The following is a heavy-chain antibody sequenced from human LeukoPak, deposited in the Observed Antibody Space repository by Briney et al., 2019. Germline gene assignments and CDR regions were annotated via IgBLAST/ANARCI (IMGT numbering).Heavy chain of an antibody. CDR1: GGSFSGYY. D-gene: IGHD1-1*01. J-gene: IGHJ5*02. CDR3: ARHRYEGRPEDWFDP. V-gene: IGHV4-34*01. Sequence: KPSETLSLTCAVYGGSFSGYYWSWIRQPPGKGREWMGEINHSGSTNYNTSLKSRVTLSVDTSKNQFSLKLSSVTAAETAVYYCARHRYEGRPEDWFDPWGQGTLVTVSS. CDR2: INHSGST.